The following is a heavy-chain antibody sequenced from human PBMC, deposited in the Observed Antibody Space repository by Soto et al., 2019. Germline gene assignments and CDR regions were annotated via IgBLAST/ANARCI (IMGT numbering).Heavy chain of an antibody. CDR2: ITADGGT. CDR1: GFTVSSHA. Sequence: EVQVLESGGGLVQPGGSLRLSCEGSGFTVSSHAMTWIRQAPGKGPEWVSTITADGGTYYADSVKGRFAMSRDTSESTLYLRMNCLGAEDTAAYYCAPHVSCSGGSCQYDAFAIRGQGTMVTVSS. CDR3: APHVSCSGGSCQYDAFAI. J-gene: IGHJ3*02. V-gene: IGHV3-23*01. D-gene: IGHD2-15*01.